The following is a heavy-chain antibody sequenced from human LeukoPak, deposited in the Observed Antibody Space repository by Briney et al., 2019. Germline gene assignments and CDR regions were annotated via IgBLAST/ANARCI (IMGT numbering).Heavy chain of an antibody. D-gene: IGHD1-1*01. CDR3: ATDLLTTEANWFDP. CDR1: GFTFSSYR. J-gene: IGHJ5*02. V-gene: IGHV3-48*02. CDR2: ISRSSVLI. Sequence: PGGSLRLSCAASGFTFSSYRMNWVRQAPGKGLEWVSYISRSSVLIYYADSVKGRFTISRDNAKNSLYLQMNSLRDEDTAVYYCATDLLTTEANWFDPWGQGTLVTVSS.